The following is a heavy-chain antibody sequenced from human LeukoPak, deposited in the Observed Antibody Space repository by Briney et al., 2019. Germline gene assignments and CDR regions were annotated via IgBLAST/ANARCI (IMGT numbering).Heavy chain of an antibody. CDR3: ARDHWGIAVAGTIFGAFDI. CDR2: IYTSGST. Sequence: SETLSLTCTVSVGSISSYYWSLIRQPAGKGLEWIGRIYTSGSTNYNPSLKSRVTMSVDTSKNQFSLKLSSVTAADTAVYYCARDHWGIAVAGTIFGAFDIWGQGTMVTVSS. V-gene: IGHV4-4*07. J-gene: IGHJ3*02. CDR1: VGSISSYY. D-gene: IGHD6-19*01.